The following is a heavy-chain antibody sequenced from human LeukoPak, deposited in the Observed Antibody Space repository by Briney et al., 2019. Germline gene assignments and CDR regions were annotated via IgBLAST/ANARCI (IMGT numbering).Heavy chain of an antibody. Sequence: GGSLRLSCAASGFTFTDYAMTWVRQAPGKGLEWVSAISGSGGSTYYADSVKGRFTISRDNAKNSLYLQMNSLRAEDTAVYYCASGGSGYYYPNWGQGTLVTVSS. CDR2: ISGSGGST. J-gene: IGHJ4*02. CDR3: ASGGSGYYYPN. CDR1: GFTFTDYA. D-gene: IGHD3-22*01. V-gene: IGHV3-23*01.